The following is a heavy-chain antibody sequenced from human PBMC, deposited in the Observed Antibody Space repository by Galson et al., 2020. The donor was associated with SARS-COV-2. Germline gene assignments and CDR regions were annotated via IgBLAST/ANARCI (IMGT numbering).Heavy chain of an antibody. CDR3: AKEGGTGWATDYFQH. Sequence: SCAASGFTFYTYAMAWVRQAPGKGLEWVSLLNHVGDHTYYADSVRGRFTISRDNSKDMLYLEMNNVRAEDTGVYFCAKEGGTGWATDYFQHWGQGTLVTVSS. J-gene: IGHJ1*01. CDR2: LNHVGDHT. V-gene: IGHV3-23*01. CDR1: GFTFYTYA. D-gene: IGHD6-19*01.